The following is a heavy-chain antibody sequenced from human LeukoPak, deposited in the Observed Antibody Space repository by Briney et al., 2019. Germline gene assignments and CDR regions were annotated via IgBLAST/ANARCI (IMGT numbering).Heavy chain of an antibody. CDR1: GYTFTGYY. V-gene: IGHV1-69*06. J-gene: IGHJ4*02. D-gene: IGHD1-26*01. CDR2: IIPIFGTA. Sequence: SVKVSCKASGYTFTGYYIHWVRQAPGQGLEWMGGIIPIFGTANYAQKFQGRVTITADKSTSTAYMELSSLRSEDTAVYYCARDSGSYYVSLLYYFDYWGQGTLVTVSS. CDR3: ARDSGSYYVSLLYYFDY.